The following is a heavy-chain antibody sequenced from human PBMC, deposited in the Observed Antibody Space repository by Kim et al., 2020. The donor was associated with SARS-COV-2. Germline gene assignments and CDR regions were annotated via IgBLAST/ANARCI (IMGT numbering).Heavy chain of an antibody. V-gene: IGHV3-64*01. CDR1: GFTFSSYA. CDR2: ISSNGGST. CDR3: ARGRDSSGYYYVSWFDP. D-gene: IGHD3-22*01. J-gene: IGHJ5*02. Sequence: GGSLRLSCAASGFTFSSYAMHWVRQAPGKGLEYVSAISSNGGSTYYANSVKGRFTISRDNSKNTLYLQMGSLRAEDMAVYYCARGRDSSGYYYVSWFDPWGRGSLVTVSS.